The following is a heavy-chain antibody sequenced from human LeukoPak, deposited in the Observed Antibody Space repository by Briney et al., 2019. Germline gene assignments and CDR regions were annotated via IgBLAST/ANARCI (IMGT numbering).Heavy chain of an antibody. CDR2: ISSSSSYI. J-gene: IGHJ5*02. CDR1: GFTFSSYS. CDR3: ARDRCSGGSCYPPSPYNWFGP. Sequence: GGSLRLSCAASGFTFSSYSMNWVRQAPGKGLEWGSSISSSSSYIYYADSVKGRFTISRDNAKNSLYLQMNSLRAEDTAVYYCARDRCSGGSCYPPSPYNWFGPWGQGTLVTVSS. D-gene: IGHD2-15*01. V-gene: IGHV3-21*01.